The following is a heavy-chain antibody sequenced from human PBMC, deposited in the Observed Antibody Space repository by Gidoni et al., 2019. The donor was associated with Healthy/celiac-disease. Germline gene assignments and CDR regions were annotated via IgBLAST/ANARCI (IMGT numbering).Heavy chain of an antibody. D-gene: IGHD3-10*01. CDR2: ISSSGSTT. CDR3: ARDDEGSTMVRGVIRYYGMDV. V-gene: IGHV3-11*01. Sequence: QVQLVESGGGLVKPGGSLRLSCAASGFTFRDYYLSWIRQAPGKGLEWVSYISSSGSTTYYADSVKGRFTISRDNAKNSLYLQMNSLRAEDTAVYYCARDDEGSTMVRGVIRYYGMDVWGQGTTVTVSS. J-gene: IGHJ6*02. CDR1: GFTFRDYY.